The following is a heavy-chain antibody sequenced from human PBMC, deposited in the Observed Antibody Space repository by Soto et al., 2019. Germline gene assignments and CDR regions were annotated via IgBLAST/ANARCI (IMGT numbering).Heavy chain of an antibody. V-gene: IGHV4-31*03. CDR1: GGSISNVDSY. CDR2: IHYSGTT. J-gene: IGHJ5*02. D-gene: IGHD3-9*01. CDR3: ARALKLRYFDWLSKYKWFDP. Sequence: PSEILSLTCTVSGGSISNVDSYWNWIRQHPVKGLEWIGYIHYSGTTLYNPSLKSRITISVDTSNNQFSLNLSSVTAADTAVYYCARALKLRYFDWLSKYKWFDPWGQGTLVTVS.